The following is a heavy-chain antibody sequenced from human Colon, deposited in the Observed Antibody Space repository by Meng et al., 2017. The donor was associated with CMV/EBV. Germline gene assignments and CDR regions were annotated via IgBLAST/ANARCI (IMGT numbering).Heavy chain of an antibody. V-gene: IGHV4-61*08. CDR3: ARAVDGTGPDY. J-gene: IGHJ4*02. CDR1: GFSLSTSGMC. D-gene: IGHD1-14*01. Sequence: SGPTLVKPTQTLTLTCTFSGFSLSTSGMCVSWVRQPPGKGLEWIGYIYNRGTTDYNPSLKSRVTISVDTSKNQFSLKLRSVTAADTAVYYCARAVDGTGPDYWGQGTLVTVSS. CDR2: IYNRGTT.